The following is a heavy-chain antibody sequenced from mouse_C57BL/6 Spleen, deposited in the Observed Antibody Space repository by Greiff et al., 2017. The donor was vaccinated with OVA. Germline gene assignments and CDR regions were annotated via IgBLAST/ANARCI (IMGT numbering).Heavy chain of an antibody. J-gene: IGHJ1*03. CDR1: GYSITSGYY. CDR3: ALSQLGYYWYFDV. CDR2: ISYDGSN. V-gene: IGHV3-6*01. Sequence: EVKLVESGPGLVKPSQSLSLPCSVTGYSITSGYYWNWIRQLPGNKLEWMGYISYDGSNNYNPSLKNRISITRDTSKNQFFLKLNSVTTEDTATYYCALSQLGYYWYFDVWGTGTTVTVSS.